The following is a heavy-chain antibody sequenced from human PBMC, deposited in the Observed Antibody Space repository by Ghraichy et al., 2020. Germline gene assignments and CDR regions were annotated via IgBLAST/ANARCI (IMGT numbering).Heavy chain of an antibody. CDR2: ISSSAVTT. V-gene: IGHV3-23*01. D-gene: IGHD6-19*01. CDR3: AKTPAVADQCYYYYGMDV. Sequence: GGSLRLSCVASGFSFSNYAMNWVRQAPGKGLEWVSTISSSAVTTYFADSVKGRFTVSRDNSKSTLYLHMSSLRAEDTAVYFCAKTPAVADQCYYYYGMDVWGQGPTVTVSS. CDR1: GFSFSNYA. J-gene: IGHJ6*02.